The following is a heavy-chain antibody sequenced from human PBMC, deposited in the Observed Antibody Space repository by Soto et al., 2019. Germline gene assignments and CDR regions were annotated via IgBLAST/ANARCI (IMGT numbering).Heavy chain of an antibody. CDR1: GFTFSSYG. Sequence: PGGSLRLSCAASGFTFSSYGMHWVRQAPGKGLEWVAVIWYDGSNKYYADSVEGRFTISRDNSKNTLYLQMNSLRAEDTAVYYCARDGGYSGYTSYYFDYWGQGTLVTVSS. V-gene: IGHV3-33*01. CDR2: IWYDGSNK. CDR3: ARDGGYSGYTSYYFDY. D-gene: IGHD5-12*01. J-gene: IGHJ4*02.